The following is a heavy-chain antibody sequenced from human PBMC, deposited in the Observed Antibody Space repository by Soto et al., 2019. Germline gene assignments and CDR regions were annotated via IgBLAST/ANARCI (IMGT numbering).Heavy chain of an antibody. Sequence: SLRLSCAASGFTFSSYGMHWVRQAPGKGLEWVAVISYDGSNKYYADSVKGRFTISRDNSKNTLYLQMNSLRAEDTAVYYCAKGSPNPYAIGYGMDVWGQGTTVTVSS. D-gene: IGHD2-8*01. V-gene: IGHV3-30*18. J-gene: IGHJ6*02. CDR1: GFTFSSYG. CDR2: ISYDGSNK. CDR3: AKGSPNPYAIGYGMDV.